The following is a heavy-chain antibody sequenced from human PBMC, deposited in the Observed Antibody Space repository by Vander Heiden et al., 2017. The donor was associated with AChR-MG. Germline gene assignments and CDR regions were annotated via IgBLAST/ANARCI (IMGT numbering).Heavy chain of an antibody. CDR1: GFTFDDYA. V-gene: IGHV3-9*01. CDR3: AKDGTLEMATIWESGLFDY. D-gene: IGHD5-12*01. CDR2: ISWNSGSI. Sequence: EVQLVESGGGLVQPGRSLRLSCAASGFTFDDYAMHWVRQAPGKGLEWVSGISWNSGSIGYADSVKGRFTISRDNAKNSLYLQMNSLRAEDTALYYCAKDGTLEMATIWESGLFDYWGQGTLVTVSS. J-gene: IGHJ4*02.